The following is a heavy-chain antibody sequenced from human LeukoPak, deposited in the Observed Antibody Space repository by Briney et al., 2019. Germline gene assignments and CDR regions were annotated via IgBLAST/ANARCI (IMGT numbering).Heavy chain of an antibody. J-gene: IGHJ6*03. D-gene: IGHD3-22*01. V-gene: IGHV3-48*03. CDR2: ISSSGRTI. CDR1: RFTFSSYE. CDR3: AREGYYDSSGYYYADYYYYMDV. Sequence: PGGSLRLSCAASRFTFSSYEMNWVRQAPGKGLEWVSYISSSGRTIYYADSVKGRFTISRDNAKNSLYLQMNSLRAEDTAVYYCAREGYYDSSGYYYADYYYYMDVWGRGTTVTVSS.